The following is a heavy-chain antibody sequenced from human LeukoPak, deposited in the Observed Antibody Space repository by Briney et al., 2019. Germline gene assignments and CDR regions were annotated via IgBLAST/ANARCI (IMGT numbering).Heavy chain of an antibody. CDR2: INHSGST. CDR1: GGSFSGYY. CDR3: ARFTRGDYGSTFGP. D-gene: IGHD4-17*01. J-gene: IGHJ5*02. Sequence: PSETLSLTCAVYGGSFSGYYWSWIRQPPGKGLEWIGEINHSGSTNYNPSLKSRVTISVDTSKNQFSLKLSSVTAADTAVYYCARFTRGDYGSTFGPWGQGTLVTVSS. V-gene: IGHV4-34*01.